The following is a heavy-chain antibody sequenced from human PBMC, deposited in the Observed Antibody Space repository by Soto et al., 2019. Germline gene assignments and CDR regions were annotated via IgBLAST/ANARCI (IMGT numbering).Heavy chain of an antibody. V-gene: IGHV4-34*01. D-gene: IGHD1-7*01. CDR2: IKHSGST. CDR3: ASLRRRKLNCYYYCGLDG. Sequence: SETLSLTCAVYGGSFSGYYWSWIRQPPGKGLEGIGEIKHSGSTNYNPSLKSRVTISIDTSKNQFYLKLSSVTAADTAVYYCASLRRRKLNCYYYCGLDGWGQGTRVTVSS. J-gene: IGHJ6*02. CDR1: GGSFSGYY.